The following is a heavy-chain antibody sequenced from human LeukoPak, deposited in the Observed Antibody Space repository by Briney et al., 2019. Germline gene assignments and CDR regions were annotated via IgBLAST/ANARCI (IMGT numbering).Heavy chain of an antibody. D-gene: IGHD3-10*01. CDR1: EFTFSSYW. J-gene: IGHJ4*02. Sequence: PGGSLRLSCAASEFTFSSYWMSWVRQAPGKGLEWVANIKQDGSEKYYVDSAKGRFTISRDNAKNSLYLQMNSLRTEDTAVYYCARDRVTTVRGVNYYFDYWGQGTLVTVSS. CDR3: ARDRVTTVRGVNYYFDY. CDR2: IKQDGSEK. V-gene: IGHV3-7*05.